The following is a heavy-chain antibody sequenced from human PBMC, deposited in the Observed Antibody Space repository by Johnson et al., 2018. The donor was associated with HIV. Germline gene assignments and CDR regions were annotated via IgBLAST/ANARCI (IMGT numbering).Heavy chain of an antibody. V-gene: IGHV3-30*02. Sequence: QMLLVESGGGVVQPGGSLRLSCAASGFTFSSYGMHWVRQAPGKGLEWVAFIRYDGSNNYYADSVKGRFTISRDNSKNTLYLQMNSLRAEDTAVYYCAKGGITMAPDAFDIWGQGTMVTVSS. D-gene: IGHD3-10*01. CDR2: IRYDGSNN. CDR3: AKGGITMAPDAFDI. CDR1: GFTFSSYG. J-gene: IGHJ3*02.